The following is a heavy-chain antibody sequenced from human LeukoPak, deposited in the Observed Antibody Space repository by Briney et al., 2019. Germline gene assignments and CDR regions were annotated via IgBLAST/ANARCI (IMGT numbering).Heavy chain of an antibody. J-gene: IGHJ5*02. CDR2: ITISGHTK. Sequence: GGSLRLSCAASGFDLSTYEMNWVRQAPGKGLEWIADITISGHTKNYADSVKGRFTISRDNARTSLYLQMNSLRVEDTGVYYCARGDPHADLWGQGTLVTVS. CDR3: ARGDPHADL. CDR1: GFDLSTYE. V-gene: IGHV3-48*03.